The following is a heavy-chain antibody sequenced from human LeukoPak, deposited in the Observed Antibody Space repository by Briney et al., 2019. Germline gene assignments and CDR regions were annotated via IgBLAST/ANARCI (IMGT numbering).Heavy chain of an antibody. J-gene: IGHJ5*02. D-gene: IGHD3/OR15-3a*01. CDR2: IRDSGEA. CDR3: ARDRAANQDWVEFDP. V-gene: IGHV3-66*03. CDR1: GFTFSTYW. Sequence: GGSLRLSCAASGFTFSTYWMSWVRQAPGKGLEWVGLIRDSGEAFYADFARGRFAISRDESENTLYLQMNSLRVEDTAVYFCARDRAANQDWVEFDPWGQGTPVIVSS.